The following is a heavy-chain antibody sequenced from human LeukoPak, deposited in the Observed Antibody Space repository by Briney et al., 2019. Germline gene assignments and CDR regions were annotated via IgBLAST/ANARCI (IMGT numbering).Heavy chain of an antibody. Sequence: GGSLRLSCAASGFTFSDYYMSWIRQAPGKGLEWVSYISSSSTTIYYADSVKGRFTISRDNAKNSLYLQMNSLRVEDTAVYYCARTLNSGTKDYWGQGTLVTVSS. D-gene: IGHD3-10*01. J-gene: IGHJ4*02. CDR1: GFTFSDYY. CDR3: ARTLNSGTKDY. CDR2: ISSSSTTI. V-gene: IGHV3-11*01.